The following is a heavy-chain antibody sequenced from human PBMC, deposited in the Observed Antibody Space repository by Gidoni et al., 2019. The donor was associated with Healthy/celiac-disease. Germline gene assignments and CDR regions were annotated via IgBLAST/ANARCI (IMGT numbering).Heavy chain of an antibody. V-gene: IGHV1-69*01. CDR2: IIPIFGTA. J-gene: IGHJ5*02. CDR1: GGTFSSHA. Sequence: QVQLVQSGAEVKKPGSSVKVSCKASGGTFSSHAISWVRQAPGQGLDWMGGIIPIFGTANYAQKFQGRVTITADESTSTAYMELSSLRSEDTAVYYCARFMAAAGSNWFDPWGQGTLVTVSS. D-gene: IGHD6-13*01. CDR3: ARFMAAAGSNWFDP.